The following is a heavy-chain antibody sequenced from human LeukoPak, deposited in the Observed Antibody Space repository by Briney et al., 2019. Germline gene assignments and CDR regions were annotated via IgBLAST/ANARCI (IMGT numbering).Heavy chain of an antibody. Sequence: GGSLRLSCAASGFTFNSYTMTWVRQAPGKGLEWVSTISGSGSSTYYADSVKGRFTISRDNSKSTLYLQMNSLRAEDMAVYYCARASFCSGGLCYYYYWGQGTLVTVAS. J-gene: IGHJ4*02. D-gene: IGHD2-15*01. V-gene: IGHV3-23*01. CDR1: GFTFNSYT. CDR3: ARASFCSGGLCYYYY. CDR2: ISGSGSST.